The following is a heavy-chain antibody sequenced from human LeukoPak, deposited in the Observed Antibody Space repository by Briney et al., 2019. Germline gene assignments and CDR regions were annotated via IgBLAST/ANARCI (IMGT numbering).Heavy chain of an antibody. J-gene: IGHJ4*02. CDR3: ARDMGYSSSWYYFDY. Sequence: PGGSLRLSCAASGFTFSSYSMNWVRQAPGKGLEWVSSISSSSSYIYYADSVKGRFTISRDNAKNSLYLQMNSLRAEDTAVYYRARDMGYSSSWYYFDYWGQGTLVTVSS. CDR1: GFTFSSYS. CDR2: ISSSSSYI. V-gene: IGHV3-21*01. D-gene: IGHD6-13*01.